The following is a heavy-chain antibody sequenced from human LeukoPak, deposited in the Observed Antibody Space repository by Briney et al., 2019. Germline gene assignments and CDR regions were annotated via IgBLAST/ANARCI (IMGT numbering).Heavy chain of an antibody. V-gene: IGHV1-2*02. Sequence: ASVNVSCKSSGYTFTGYYIHWVRQAPGQGLEWMGWINPNSGGTNYAQRFQGGVTMTRDTSITTAYMELSRLRPDDTAVYYCARDRAPFQETSFDYWGQGTLVTVSS. CDR3: ARDRAPFQETSFDY. CDR2: INPNSGGT. CDR1: GYTFTGYY. J-gene: IGHJ4*02. D-gene: IGHD1-14*01.